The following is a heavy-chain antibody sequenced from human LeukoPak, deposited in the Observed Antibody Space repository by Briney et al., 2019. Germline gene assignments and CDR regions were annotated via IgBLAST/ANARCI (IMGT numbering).Heavy chain of an antibody. D-gene: IGHD3-10*01. CDR3: ARDSERPPWFGESITFDY. J-gene: IGHJ4*02. V-gene: IGHV3-9*01. CDR1: GFTFDDYA. CDR2: ISWNSGSI. Sequence: PGGSLRLSCAASGFTFDDYAMHWVRQAPGKGLEWVSGISWNSGSIGYADSVKGRFTISRDNAKNSLYLQMNSLRAEDTAVYYCARDSERPPWFGESITFDYWGQGTLVTVSS.